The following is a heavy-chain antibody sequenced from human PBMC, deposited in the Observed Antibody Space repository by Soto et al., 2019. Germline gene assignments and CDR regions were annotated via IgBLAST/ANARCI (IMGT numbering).Heavy chain of an antibody. CDR2: IIPIFGTA. D-gene: IGHD6-19*01. J-gene: IGHJ4*02. CDR1: GGTFSSYA. Sequence: GASVKVSCKASGGTFSSYAISRVRQAPGQGLEWMGGIIPIFGTANYAQKFQGRVTITADESTSTAYMELSSLRSEDTAVYYCAREAGYSSGLEYFDYWGQGTLVTVSS. CDR3: AREAGYSSGLEYFDY. V-gene: IGHV1-69*13.